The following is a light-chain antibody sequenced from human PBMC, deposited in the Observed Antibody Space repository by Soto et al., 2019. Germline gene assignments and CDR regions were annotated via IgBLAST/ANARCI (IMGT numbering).Light chain of an antibody. CDR1: SSSIGAGYD. J-gene: IGLJ1*01. CDR3: QSYDSSLSGYV. V-gene: IGLV1-40*01. CDR2: GNN. Sequence: QSVLTQPPSVSGAPGQRVTISCTGSSSSIGAGYDVHWYQQLPGTAPKLLIYGNNNRPSGVPDRFYGSKSGTSASLAITGLQAEDEADYYCQSYDSSLSGYVFGTGTKVTVL.